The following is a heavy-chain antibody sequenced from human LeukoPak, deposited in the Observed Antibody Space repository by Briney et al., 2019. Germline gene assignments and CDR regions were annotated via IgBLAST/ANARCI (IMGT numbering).Heavy chain of an antibody. D-gene: IGHD3-3*01. Sequence: GGSLRLSCAASRFTFSSYSTNWVRQAPGKGLEWVSYISSSSSTIYYADSVKGRFTISRDNAKNSLYLQMNSLRAEDTAVYYCARDFDFWSGYYYYMDVWGKGTTVTVSS. J-gene: IGHJ6*03. CDR2: ISSSSSTI. CDR3: ARDFDFWSGYYYYMDV. CDR1: RFTFSSYS. V-gene: IGHV3-48*04.